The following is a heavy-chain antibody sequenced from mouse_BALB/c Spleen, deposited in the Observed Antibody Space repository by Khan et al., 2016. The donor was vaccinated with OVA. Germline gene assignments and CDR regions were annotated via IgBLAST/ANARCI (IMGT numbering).Heavy chain of an antibody. Sequence: DLVKPGASVKLSCKASGYTFTSYWINWITQRPGQGLEWIGRIAPGSGRTHYSEMLKGEAKLTVDTSSTTAYIQLSSLSSEDSAVYFCARENYHGNSYYSMNYSRPGTSVTVSS. CDR3: ARENYHGNSYYSMNY. CDR1: GYTFTSYW. D-gene: IGHD2-1*01. J-gene: IGHJ4*01. V-gene: IGHV1S41*01. CDR2: IAPGSGRT.